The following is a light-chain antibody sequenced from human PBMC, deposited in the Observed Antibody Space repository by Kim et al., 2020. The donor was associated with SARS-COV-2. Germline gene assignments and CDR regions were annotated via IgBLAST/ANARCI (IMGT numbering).Light chain of an antibody. CDR3: QSADSSGTYPVV. J-gene: IGLJ2*01. CDR2: KDS. CDR1: ALPKQY. Sequence: PGQTARITCSGDALPKQYAYWYQQKPGHAPVLVIYKDSERPSGIPERFSGSSSGTTVTLTISGVQAEDEADYYCQSADSSGTYPVVFGGGTQLTVL. V-gene: IGLV3-25*03.